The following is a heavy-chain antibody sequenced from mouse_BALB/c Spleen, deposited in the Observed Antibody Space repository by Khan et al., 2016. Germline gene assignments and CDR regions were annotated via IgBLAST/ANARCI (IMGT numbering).Heavy chain of an antibody. CDR2: ISSGGTT. Sequence: EVQLLESGGGLVKPGGSLKFSCAASGFTFSSYAMSWVRQTPEKRLEWVASISSGGTTYYPDSVKGRFTIPRDDARNILYLQMNSLRSEDTAIYYCAREENALDYWGQGTSVTVSS. CDR1: GFTFSSYA. V-gene: IGHV5-6-5*01. CDR3: AREENALDY. J-gene: IGHJ4*01.